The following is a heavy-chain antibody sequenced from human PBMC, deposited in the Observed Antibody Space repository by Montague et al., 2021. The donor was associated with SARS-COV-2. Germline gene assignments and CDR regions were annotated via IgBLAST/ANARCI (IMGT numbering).Heavy chain of an antibody. CDR2: IYYSGST. CDR3: ARGSGWMGNAFDI. Sequence: SGTLSLTCTVSGGSISSYYWSWIRQPPGKGLEWIGYIYYSGSTNYNPSLKSRVTISVDTSKNQCSLKLSSVTAADTAVYYCARGSGWMGNAFDIWGQGTMVTVSS. V-gene: IGHV4-59*01. J-gene: IGHJ3*02. CDR1: GGSISSYY. D-gene: IGHD6-19*01.